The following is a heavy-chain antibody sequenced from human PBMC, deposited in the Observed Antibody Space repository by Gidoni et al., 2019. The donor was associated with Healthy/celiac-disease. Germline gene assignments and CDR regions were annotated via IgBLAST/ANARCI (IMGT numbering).Heavy chain of an antibody. J-gene: IGHJ4*02. Sequence: EVQLVESGGGLVKPGGSLRRSCAASGFTFSSYSMNWVRQAPGKGLEWVSSISSSSSYIYYADSVKGRFTISRDNAKNSLYLQMNSLRAEDTAVYYCARDAVGYCSGGSCGYWGQGTLVTVSS. V-gene: IGHV3-21*01. D-gene: IGHD2-15*01. CDR1: GFTFSSYS. CDR2: ISSSSSYI. CDR3: ARDAVGYCSGGSCGY.